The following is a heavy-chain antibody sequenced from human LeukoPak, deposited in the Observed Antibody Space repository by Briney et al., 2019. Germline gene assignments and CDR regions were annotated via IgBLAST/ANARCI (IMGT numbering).Heavy chain of an antibody. CDR3: AKDRGRYYDSSGYYWGYYFDS. J-gene: IGHJ4*02. V-gene: IGHV3-23*01. Sequence: RGSLRLSCAASGFTFSTYAVNWVRQAPGKGLEWVSAISGSGGGTYYADSVKGRFTISRDNSKNTLYLQMSSLRAEDTAIYYCAKDRGRYYDSSGYYWGYYFDSWGQGILVTVST. D-gene: IGHD3-22*01. CDR2: ISGSGGGT. CDR1: GFTFSTYA.